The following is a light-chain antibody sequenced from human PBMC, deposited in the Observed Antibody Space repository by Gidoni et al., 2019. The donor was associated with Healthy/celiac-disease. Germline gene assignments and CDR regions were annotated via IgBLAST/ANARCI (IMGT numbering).Light chain of an antibody. CDR2: DVS. J-gene: IGLJ2*01. V-gene: IGLV2-14*01. CDR3: SSYTSSRPV. CDR1: SSAVGGYNY. Sequence: QSALTQPASVSGSPGPPITIPCTGTSSAVGGYNYVSWYQQHPGTTPKLMIYDVSNRPSGVSNRFSGSKSGNTASLTISGLQAEDEADYYCSSYTSSRPVFGGGTKLTVL.